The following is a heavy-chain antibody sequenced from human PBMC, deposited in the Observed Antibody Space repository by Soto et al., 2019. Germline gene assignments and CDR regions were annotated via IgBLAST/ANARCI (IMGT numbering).Heavy chain of an antibody. Sequence: SVKVSCDASGVPFGSYAISWVRQAPGQGLEWMGGIIPIFGTANYAQKFQVRVTITADEATRTAYMELSSLRSEDTAVYYCARDPRGYSGSGGGMDVWGQGPTVTVSS. D-gene: IGHD5-12*01. CDR3: ARDPRGYSGSGGGMDV. J-gene: IGHJ6*02. V-gene: IGHV1-69*13. CDR1: GVPFGSYA. CDR2: IIPIFGTA.